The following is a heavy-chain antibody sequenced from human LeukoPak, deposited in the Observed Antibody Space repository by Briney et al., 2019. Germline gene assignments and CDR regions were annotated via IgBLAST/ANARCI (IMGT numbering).Heavy chain of an antibody. CDR2: INPKSGGT. CDR1: GYTFTSYG. Sequence: ASVKVSCKASGYTFTSYGISWVRQAPGQGLEWMGWINPKSGGTTYAQKFQGRVTMTRDPSISAAYMELRTLRSDDTAVYFCARLLVAGTNYFDYWGHGTLVTVSS. V-gene: IGHV1-2*02. D-gene: IGHD6-19*01. CDR3: ARLLVAGTNYFDY. J-gene: IGHJ4*01.